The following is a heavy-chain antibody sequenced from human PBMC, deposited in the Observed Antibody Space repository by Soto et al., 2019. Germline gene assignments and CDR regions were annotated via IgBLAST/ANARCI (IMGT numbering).Heavy chain of an antibody. Sequence: GGSLRLSCAASGFTFSSYAMSWVRQAPGKGLEWVSAISGSGGSTYYADSVKGRFTISRDNSKNTLYLQMNSLRAEDTAVYYCAKDRGYCSGGSCHQDRGLALDIWGQGTMVTVSS. CDR3: AKDRGYCSGGSCHQDRGLALDI. V-gene: IGHV3-23*01. CDR2: ISGSGGST. CDR1: GFTFSSYA. J-gene: IGHJ3*02. D-gene: IGHD2-15*01.